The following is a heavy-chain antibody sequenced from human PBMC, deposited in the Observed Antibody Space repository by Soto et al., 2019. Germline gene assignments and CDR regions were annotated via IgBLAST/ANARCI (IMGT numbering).Heavy chain of an antibody. D-gene: IGHD3-16*01. Sequence: GGSLRLSCAASGFTFTSYSMNWVRQAPGQGLEWVSYITSKSTTIKYADSVKGRFTVSRDNAKNSLYLQLNSLRDEGTAVYYCAREMGACSDSSCYPGPYDSWGQGTLVTVPQ. CDR3: AREMGACSDSSCYPGPYDS. V-gene: IGHV3-48*02. CDR2: ITSKSTTI. J-gene: IGHJ5*02. CDR1: GFTFTSYS.